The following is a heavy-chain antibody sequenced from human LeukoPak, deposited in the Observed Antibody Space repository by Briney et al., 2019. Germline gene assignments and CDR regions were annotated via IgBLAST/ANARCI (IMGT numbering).Heavy chain of an antibody. Sequence: SESLSLTCTVSGGSISSYYWSWIRQPPGKGLEWIGYIYYSGSTNYNPSLKSRVTISVDTSKNQFSLKLSSVTAADTAVYYCAREIAARLGYYYYYYMDVWGKGTTVTVSS. CDR2: IYYSGST. V-gene: IGHV4-59*01. CDR3: AREIAARLGYYYYYYMDV. D-gene: IGHD6-6*01. J-gene: IGHJ6*03. CDR1: GGSISSYY.